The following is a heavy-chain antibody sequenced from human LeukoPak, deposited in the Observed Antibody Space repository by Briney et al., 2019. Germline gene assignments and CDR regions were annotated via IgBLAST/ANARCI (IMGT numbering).Heavy chain of an antibody. V-gene: IGHV4-31*03. CDR2: IYYGGST. CDR3: ARDLRITIFGVAYDWFDP. J-gene: IGHJ5*02. Sequence: SETLSLTCTVSGGSISSGGYYWSWIRQHPGKGLEWIGYIYYGGSTYYNPSLKSRVTISVDTSKNQFSLKLSSVTAADTAVYYCARDLRITIFGVAYDWFDPWGQGTLVTVSS. D-gene: IGHD3-3*01. CDR1: GGSISSGGYY.